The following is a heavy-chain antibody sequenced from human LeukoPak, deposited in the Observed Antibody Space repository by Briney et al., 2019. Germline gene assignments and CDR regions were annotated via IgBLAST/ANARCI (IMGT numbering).Heavy chain of an antibody. CDR3: ARDWGSSGWRYYYYGMDV. CDR2: ISSSSSYM. CDR1: GFAFSSYS. V-gene: IGHV3-21*01. Sequence: PGGSLRLSCAASGFAFSSYSMNWVRQAPGKGLEWVSSISSSSSYMYYADSVEGRFTISRDNAKNSLYLQMNSLRAEDTAVYYCARDWGSSGWRYYYYGMDVWGKGTTVTVSS. D-gene: IGHD6-19*01. J-gene: IGHJ6*04.